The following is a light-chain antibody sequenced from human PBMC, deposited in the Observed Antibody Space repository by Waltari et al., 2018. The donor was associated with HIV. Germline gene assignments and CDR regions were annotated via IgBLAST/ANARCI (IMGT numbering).Light chain of an antibody. Sequence: DVVMTQSPLSLSVSLGQPASMSCASSQSVVATDGNTYLNWFHQRPGQSPRRLIYKISNRDSGVPDRFGGGGSGSNFTLQISRVEPEDVGIYFCMQGTSWPCTFGQGTKLEIK. V-gene: IGKV2-30*01. CDR2: KIS. J-gene: IGKJ2*02. CDR1: QSVVATDGNTY. CDR3: MQGTSWPCT.